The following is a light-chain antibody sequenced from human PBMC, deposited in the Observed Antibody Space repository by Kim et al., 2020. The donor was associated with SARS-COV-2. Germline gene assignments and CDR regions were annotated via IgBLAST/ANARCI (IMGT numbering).Light chain of an antibody. J-gene: IGLJ3*02. CDR3: AVWDDSLDGWV. CDR2: NNN. V-gene: IGLV1-47*02. CDR1: TSDVGRNY. Sequence: GQTVLMSCSGSTSDVGRNYVYWSQHLQGTAHTLLIYNNNQRPSGVPDRFSGSKSGTSASLAISGVRSEDEADYYCAVWDDSLDGWVFGGGTQLTVL.